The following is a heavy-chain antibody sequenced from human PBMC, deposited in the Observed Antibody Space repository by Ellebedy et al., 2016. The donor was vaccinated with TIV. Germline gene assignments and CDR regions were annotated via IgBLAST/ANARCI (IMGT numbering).Heavy chain of an antibody. CDR2: IWHSGST. J-gene: IGHJ6*02. Sequence: SWVRQPPGKGLEWFGEIWHSGSTNYNPSLKSRVTISVDKSKNQFSLKLTSVSAAETAVYYCAKENYGMDVWGQGTTVIVSS. V-gene: IGHV4-4*02. CDR3: AKENYGMDV.